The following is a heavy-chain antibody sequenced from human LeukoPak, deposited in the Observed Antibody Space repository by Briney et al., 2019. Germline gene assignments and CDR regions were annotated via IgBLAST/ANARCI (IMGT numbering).Heavy chain of an antibody. CDR3: AARIAAVLYAFDI. CDR1: GFSFSSDG. Sequence: GGSLRLSCSASGFSFSSDGMSWVRQAPGKGLEWVSFIYSDNTHYSDSVKGRFTISRDNSKNTLYLQMNSLRAQDTAVYYCAARIAAVLYAFDIWGQGTMATVSS. D-gene: IGHD6-13*01. CDR2: IYSDNT. V-gene: IGHV3-23*03. J-gene: IGHJ3*02.